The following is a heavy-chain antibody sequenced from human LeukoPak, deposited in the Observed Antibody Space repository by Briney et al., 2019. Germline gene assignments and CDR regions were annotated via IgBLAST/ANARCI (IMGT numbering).Heavy chain of an antibody. CDR2: IRYDGSNK. J-gene: IGHJ4*02. D-gene: IGHD1-26*01. V-gene: IGHV3-30*02. Sequence: GGSLRLSCAASGFTFSSYGMHWVRQAPGKGLEWVTYIRYDGSNKHYADSVQGRFTISRDNSKNTVYLQMNSLRAEDTAVYYCAKGGLVGATPHRSAPPFDYWGQGTLVTVSS. CDR3: AKGGLVGATPHRSAPPFDY. CDR1: GFTFSSYG.